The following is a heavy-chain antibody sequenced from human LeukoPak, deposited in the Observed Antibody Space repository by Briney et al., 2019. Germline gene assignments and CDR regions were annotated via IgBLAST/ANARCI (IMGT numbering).Heavy chain of an antibody. CDR3: ARGLYDYVWDTPAKYNWFDH. CDR1: GYTFTCYY. CDR2: INPNSGGT. Sequence: ASVKVSCKASGYTFTCYYMHWVRQAPGQGLEWMGWINPNSGGTNYAQKFQGRVTMTRDTSISTAYMELSRLRSDNTAVYYCARGLYDYVWDTPAKYNWFDHWGQGTLVTVSS. V-gene: IGHV1-2*02. J-gene: IGHJ5*02. D-gene: IGHD3-16*01.